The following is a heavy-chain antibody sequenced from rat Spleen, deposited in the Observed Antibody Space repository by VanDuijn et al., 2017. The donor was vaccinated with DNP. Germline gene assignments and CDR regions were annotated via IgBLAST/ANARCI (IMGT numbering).Heavy chain of an antibody. CDR3: AKHDGTEGIDFDY. V-gene: IGHV5-7*01. Sequence: EVQLVESDGGLVQPGRSLKLSCVVSGITFSDHNMAWVRQAPKKGLEWVGTISYDGSNTYYREFVKGRFTISRDNAKSSLSLQMDSLRSEDTATYYCAKHDGTEGIDFDYWGQGVMVTVSS. D-gene: IGHD1-11*01. J-gene: IGHJ2*01. CDR2: ISYDGSNT. CDR1: GITFSDHN.